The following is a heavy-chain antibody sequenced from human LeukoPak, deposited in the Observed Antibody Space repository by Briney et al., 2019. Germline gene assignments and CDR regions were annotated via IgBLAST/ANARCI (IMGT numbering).Heavy chain of an antibody. J-gene: IGHJ4*02. CDR3: ARGRYVDWLFDY. CDR2: IEQDGGEE. V-gene: IGHV3-7*03. Sequence: PGGSMRLSSSASGFTFSSCAMHWVRPAPGKGLEWVANIEQDGGEEYYVDSVKGRFTISRDNAKNSLYLQMNSLRVEDTAVYYCARGRYVDWLFDYWGQGTLVTVSS. CDR1: GFTFSSCA. D-gene: IGHD3-9*01.